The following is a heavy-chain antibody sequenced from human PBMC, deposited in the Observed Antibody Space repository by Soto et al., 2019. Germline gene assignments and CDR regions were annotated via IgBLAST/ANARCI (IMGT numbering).Heavy chain of an antibody. CDR3: AKDGAGLHTEYYFDY. V-gene: IGHV3-30-3*01. D-gene: IGHD4-4*01. Sequence: GGSLRLSCAASGFTFSSYAMHWVRQAPGKGLEWVAVISYDGSNKYYADSVKGRFTISRDNSKNTLYLQMNSLRAEDTAVYYCAKDGAGLHTEYYFDYWGQGTLVTVSS. CDR1: GFTFSSYA. J-gene: IGHJ4*02. CDR2: ISYDGSNK.